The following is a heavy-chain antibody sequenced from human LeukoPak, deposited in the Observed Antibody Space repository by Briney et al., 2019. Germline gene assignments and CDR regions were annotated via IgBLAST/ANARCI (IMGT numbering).Heavy chain of an antibody. D-gene: IGHD3-22*01. CDR1: GFTFSSYS. J-gene: IGHJ4*02. CDR3: ARRDYDSSGYYYALDC. V-gene: IGHV3-48*02. Sequence: PGGSLRLSCAASGFTFSSYSMNWVRQAPGKGLEWVSYISSSSSTIYYADSVKGRFTISRDNAKNSLYLQMNSLRDEDTAVYYCARRDYDSSGYYYALDCWGQGTLVTVSS. CDR2: ISSSSSTI.